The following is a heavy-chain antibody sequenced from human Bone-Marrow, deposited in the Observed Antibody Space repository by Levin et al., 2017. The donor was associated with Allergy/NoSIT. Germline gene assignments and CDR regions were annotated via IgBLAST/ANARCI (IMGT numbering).Heavy chain of an antibody. V-gene: IGHV3-23*01. CDR2: ISGSGGST. CDR1: GFTFSSYA. Sequence: SCAASGFTFSSYAMSWVRQAPGKGLEWVSAISGSGGSTYYADSVKGRFTISRDNSKNTLYLQMNSLRAEDTAVYYCAKDGRITMVRGTEVWGQGTLVTVSS. CDR3: AKDGRITMVRGTEV. J-gene: IGHJ4*02. D-gene: IGHD3-10*01.